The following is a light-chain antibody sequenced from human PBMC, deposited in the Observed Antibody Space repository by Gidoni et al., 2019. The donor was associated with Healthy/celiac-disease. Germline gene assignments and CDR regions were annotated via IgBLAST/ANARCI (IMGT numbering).Light chain of an antibody. J-gene: IGKJ2*01. Sequence: EIVMTQSPATLSVSPGERATLSCRASQSISSNLAWYQQKPGQAPRLLIYGASTRATGIPARFSGSGSGTEFTPTISSLQSEDFAVYYCQHYNNWPPPYTFGQGTKLEIK. CDR2: GAS. V-gene: IGKV3-15*01. CDR1: QSISSN. CDR3: QHYNNWPPPYT.